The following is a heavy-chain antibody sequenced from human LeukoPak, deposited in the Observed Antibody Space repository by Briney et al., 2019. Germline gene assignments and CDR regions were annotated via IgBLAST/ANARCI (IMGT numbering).Heavy chain of an antibody. V-gene: IGHV4-59*08. CDR3: ARHPGGSNSGWGAFDI. J-gene: IGHJ3*02. D-gene: IGHD5-18*01. CDR1: AGSISPYF. CDR2: IHYRGST. Sequence: SETLSLTCTVSAGSISPYFWSSLPQPPGKGLGLEWSVYIHYRGSTNYSPSLKSPVTISVDTPNIQFSLNLNSVTAADTAVYYCARHPGGSNSGWGAFDIWGQGTMVTVSS.